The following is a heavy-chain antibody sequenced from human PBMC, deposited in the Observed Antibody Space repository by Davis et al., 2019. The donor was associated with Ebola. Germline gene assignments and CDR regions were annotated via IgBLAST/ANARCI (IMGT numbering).Heavy chain of an antibody. D-gene: IGHD3-10*01. Sequence: SETLSLTCTVSGGSVGSGSYYWTCVRQPPGKGLEWIGYIYYSGSTNYNPSLKSRVTISVDTSKNQFSLKLSSVTAADTAVYYCARDGGDAFDIWGQGTMVTVSS. V-gene: IGHV4-61*01. J-gene: IGHJ3*02. CDR2: IYYSGST. CDR1: GGSVGSGSYY. CDR3: ARDGGDAFDI.